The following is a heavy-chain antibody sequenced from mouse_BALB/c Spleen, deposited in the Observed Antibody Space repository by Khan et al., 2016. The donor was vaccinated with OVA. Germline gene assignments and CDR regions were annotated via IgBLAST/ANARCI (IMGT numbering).Heavy chain of an antibody. J-gene: IGHJ4*01. D-gene: IGHD2-2*01. V-gene: IGHV2-6-4*01. CDR3: DRAYYGYDDYYAMDY. CDR1: GFSLSRYN. Sequence: QVQLKQSGPGLVAPSQSLSITCTVSGFSLSRYNIHWVRQPPGKGLEWLGMIWGGGGTDYNSTLKIRLSISKDNSKSQVFLKMNSLQTDDTAMYYCDRAYYGYDDYYAMDYWGQGTSVTVSS. CDR2: IWGGGGT.